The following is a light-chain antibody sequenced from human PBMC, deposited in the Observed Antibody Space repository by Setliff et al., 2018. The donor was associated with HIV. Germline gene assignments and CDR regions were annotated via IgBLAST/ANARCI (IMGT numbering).Light chain of an antibody. CDR1: SSDVGGYNY. V-gene: IGLV2-11*01. CDR2: DVN. CDR3: CSYAGSYSYV. J-gene: IGLJ1*01. Sequence: SVLAQHRSVSGSPRQSVTISCTGTSSDVGGYNYVSWYQQHPGKAPKLMIYDVNKRPSGVPDRFSGSKSDNTASLTISGLQAEDEADYYCCSYAGSYSYVFGTGTKVTVL.